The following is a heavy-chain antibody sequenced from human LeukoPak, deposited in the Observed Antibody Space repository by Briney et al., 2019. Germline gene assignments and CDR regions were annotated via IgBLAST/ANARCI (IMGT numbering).Heavy chain of an antibody. D-gene: IGHD3-22*01. Sequence: GGSLRLSCAGSGFTFSSYDMNWVRQTPGKGLEWVSYISTSSNTIYYADCVKGRFTISRDNSKNTLYLQMNSLRAEDTAVYYCAKDPAYYYDSTEEWGQGTLVTVSS. CDR2: ISTSSNTI. J-gene: IGHJ4*02. CDR3: AKDPAYYYDSTEE. V-gene: IGHV3-48*01. CDR1: GFTFSSYD.